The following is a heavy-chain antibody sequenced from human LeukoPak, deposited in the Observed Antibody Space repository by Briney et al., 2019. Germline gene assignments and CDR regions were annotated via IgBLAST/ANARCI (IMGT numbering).Heavy chain of an antibody. D-gene: IGHD2-15*01. CDR2: IIPILGIA. CDR1: GGTFSSYA. Sequence: SVKVSCKASGGTFSSYAISWVRQAPGQGLEWMGRIIPILGIANYAQKFQGRVTITADKSTSTAYMELSSLRSEDTAVYYCARGSQVDRDAFDIWGQGTMVTVSS. CDR3: ARGSQVDRDAFDI. V-gene: IGHV1-69*04. J-gene: IGHJ3*02.